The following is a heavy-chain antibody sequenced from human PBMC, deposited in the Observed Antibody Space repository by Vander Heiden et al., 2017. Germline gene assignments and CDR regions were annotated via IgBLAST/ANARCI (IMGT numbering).Heavy chain of an antibody. CDR1: GGSICSYY. J-gene: IGHJ5*02. D-gene: IGHD3-10*01. CDR2: IYYSGST. V-gene: IGHV4-59*01. CDR3: ARAQTYYYGSGAFFDP. Sequence: QVQLQESGPGLVKPSETLSLTCTVSGGSICSYYWSWIRQPPGKGLEWIGYIYYSGSTNYNPSLKSRVTISVDTSKNQFSLKLSSVTAADTAVYYCARAQTYYYGSGAFFDPWGQGTLVTVSS.